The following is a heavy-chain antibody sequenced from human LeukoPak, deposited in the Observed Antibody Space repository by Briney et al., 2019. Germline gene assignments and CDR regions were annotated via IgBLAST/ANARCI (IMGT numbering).Heavy chain of an antibody. D-gene: IGHD6-13*01. V-gene: IGHV4-59*01. CDR3: ARGEVAAAGT. CDR2: IYYSGST. J-gene: IGHJ4*02. Sequence: SETLSLTCTVSGGSISSYYWSWIRQPPGKGLEWIGYIYYSGSTNYNPSLKSRVTISVDTSKNQFSLKLSSVTAADTAVYYCARGEVAAAGTWGQGTLVTVSS. CDR1: GGSISSYY.